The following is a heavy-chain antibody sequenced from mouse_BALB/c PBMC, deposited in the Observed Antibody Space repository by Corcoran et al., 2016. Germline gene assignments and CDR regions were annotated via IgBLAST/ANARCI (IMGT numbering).Heavy chain of an antibody. Sequence: LVKTGASVKISCKASGYSFTGYYMHWVKQSHGKSLAWIGYISCYNGATSYNQKFKGKATFTVDTSSSTAYMQFNSLTSEDSAVYYCARDGAYGNYYFAYWGQCTTLTVAP. CDR3: ARDGAYGNYYFAY. CDR1: GYSFTGYY. J-gene: IGHJ2*01. V-gene: IGHV1S34*01. D-gene: IGHD2-1*01. CDR2: ISCYNGAT.